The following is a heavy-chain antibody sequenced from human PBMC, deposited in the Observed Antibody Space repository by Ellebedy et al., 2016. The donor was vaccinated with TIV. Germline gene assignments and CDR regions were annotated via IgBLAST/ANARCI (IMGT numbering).Heavy chain of an antibody. Sequence: PGGSLRLSCATSGFTFSTYSMDWVRQAPGKGLEWVSAIDDSSSYIYYADSVKGRFTISRDKARNSLYLQISSLGAEDTAVYYCARATRTSGSHSLIDDWGQGTLVTVSS. CDR3: ARATRTSGSHSLIDD. V-gene: IGHV3-21*01. D-gene: IGHD1-26*01. J-gene: IGHJ4*02. CDR2: IDDSSSYI. CDR1: GFTFSTYS.